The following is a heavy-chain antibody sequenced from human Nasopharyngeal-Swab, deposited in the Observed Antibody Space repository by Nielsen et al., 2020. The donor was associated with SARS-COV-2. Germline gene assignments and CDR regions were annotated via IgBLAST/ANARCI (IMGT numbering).Heavy chain of an antibody. CDR2: IDWDDDK. D-gene: IGHD4-11*01. CDR3: ARMTTDDYSDYAWYDY. V-gene: IGHV2-70*01. J-gene: IGHJ4*02. CDR1: GFSLSTSGMC. Sequence: SGPTLVKPTQTLTLTCTFSGFSLSTSGMCVSWIRQPPGKALEWLALIDWDDDKYYSTSLKTRLTISKDTSKNQVVLTMTNMDPVDTATYYCARMTTDDYSDYAWYDYWGQGTLVTVSS.